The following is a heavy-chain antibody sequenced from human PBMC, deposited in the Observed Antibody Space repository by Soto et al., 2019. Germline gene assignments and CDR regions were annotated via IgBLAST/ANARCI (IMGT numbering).Heavy chain of an antibody. V-gene: IGHV3-21*01. CDR3: ARDTSATLYYYYGMDV. J-gene: IGHJ6*02. CDR2: ISSSSSYI. D-gene: IGHD2-15*01. CDR1: GFTFSSYS. Sequence: EVQLVESGGGLVKPGGSLRLSCAASGFTFSSYSMNWVRQAPGKGLEWVSSISSSSSYIYYADSVKGRFTISRDNAKNSLYLQMNSLRAEDTAVYYCARDTSATLYYYYGMDVWGQGTTVTVSS.